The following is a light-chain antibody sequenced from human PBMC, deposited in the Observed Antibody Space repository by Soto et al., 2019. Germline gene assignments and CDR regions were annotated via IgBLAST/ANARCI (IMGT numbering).Light chain of an antibody. Sequence: EIVLTQSPGTLSLSPGERATLSCRASQSVSSSYLAWYQQKPGQAPRLLIYGASGRAPGIPDRFSGSGSGTNFPLTISRLEPEDFAVYCCQQYGSAPMYTFGQGTKREIK. CDR3: QQYGSAPMYT. J-gene: IGKJ2*01. CDR2: GAS. CDR1: QSVSSSY. V-gene: IGKV3-20*01.